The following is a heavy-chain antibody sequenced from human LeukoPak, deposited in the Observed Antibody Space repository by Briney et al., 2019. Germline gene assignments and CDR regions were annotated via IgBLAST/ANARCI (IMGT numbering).Heavy chain of an antibody. J-gene: IGHJ4*02. D-gene: IGHD6-19*01. V-gene: IGHV4-59*01. CDR1: GGSISSYY. CDR3: ARQGFSSDFDY. Sequence: SETLSLTCTVSGGSISSYYWSWIRQPPGKGLEWIGYIYYSGSTNYNPSLKSRVTISVDTSKNQFSLKLSSVTAADTAVYYCARQGFSSDFDYWGQGTLVTVSS. CDR2: IYYSGST.